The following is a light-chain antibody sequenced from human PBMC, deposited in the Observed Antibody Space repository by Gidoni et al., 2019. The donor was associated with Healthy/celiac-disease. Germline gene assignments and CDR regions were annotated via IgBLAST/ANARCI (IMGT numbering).Light chain of an antibody. CDR2: GAS. V-gene: IGKV3-20*01. CDR1: QSVSSSY. CDR3: QQYGSSPWT. Sequence: GTLSVSPGERATLACRASQSVSSSYLAGYQQKPGQAPRLLINGASSRATGIPYRFSGRGSGTGFTLSISRLEPDDFAVYYCQQYGSSPWTFXXXTKVEIK. J-gene: IGKJ1*01.